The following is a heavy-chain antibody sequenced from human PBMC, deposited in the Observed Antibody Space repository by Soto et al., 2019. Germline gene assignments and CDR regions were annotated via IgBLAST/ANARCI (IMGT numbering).Heavy chain of an antibody. CDR1: GGSISSGGYY. J-gene: IGHJ4*02. CDR2: IYYSGST. CDR3: ARAGSGGYSYGVDY. D-gene: IGHD5-18*01. V-gene: IGHV4-31*03. Sequence: SETLSLTCTVSGGSISSGGYYWSWIRQHPGKGLEWIGYIYYSGSTYYNPSLKSRVTISVDTSKNQFSLKLSSVTAADTAVYYCARAGSGGYSYGVDYWGQGTLVTVPS.